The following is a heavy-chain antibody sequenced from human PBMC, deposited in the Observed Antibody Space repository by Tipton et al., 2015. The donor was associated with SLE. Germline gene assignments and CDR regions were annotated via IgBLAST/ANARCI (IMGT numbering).Heavy chain of an antibody. CDR2: IKHSDST. CDR3: ARHFYNIGWNHFDN. Sequence: LRLSCAVYGGSFSDYYWSWIRQPPGKGLEWIGEIKHSDSTNYNSSLKSRVSISIDTSKNQISLRLSSVTAADTAVYYCARHFYNIGWNHFDNWGPGTLVTVSS. V-gene: IGHV4-34*01. J-gene: IGHJ4*02. D-gene: IGHD6-19*01. CDR1: GGSFSDYY.